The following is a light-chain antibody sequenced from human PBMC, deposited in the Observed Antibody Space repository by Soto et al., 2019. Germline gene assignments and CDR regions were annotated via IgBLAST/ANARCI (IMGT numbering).Light chain of an antibody. Sequence: EFVLTQSPGTLSLSPGERATLSYRASQSVSSIYLARYQQKPGQAPRLLIYDASNRATGIPARFSGSGSGTDFTLTISSLEPEDFAVYYCQQRSNWPWTFGQGTKV. CDR2: DAS. J-gene: IGKJ1*01. CDR3: QQRSNWPWT. CDR1: QSVSSIY. V-gene: IGKV3-11*01.